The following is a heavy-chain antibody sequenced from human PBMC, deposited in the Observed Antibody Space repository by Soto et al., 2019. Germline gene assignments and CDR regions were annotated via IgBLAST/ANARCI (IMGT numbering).Heavy chain of an antibody. V-gene: IGHV2-5*01. CDR2: IYYNDDR. J-gene: IGHJ4*02. CDR1: GFSFTTAGVA. D-gene: IGHD5-12*01. Sequence: SGPTLVNPTQTLTLTCTFSGFSFTTAGVAVGWIRQTPGGALEWLTLIYYNDDRRFSPSLRTRLTITGDTSKNQVVLSLTNVDPGDTATYFCAHSDGGYEIIYFDFWGQGIPVTVSS. CDR3: AHSDGGYEIIYFDF.